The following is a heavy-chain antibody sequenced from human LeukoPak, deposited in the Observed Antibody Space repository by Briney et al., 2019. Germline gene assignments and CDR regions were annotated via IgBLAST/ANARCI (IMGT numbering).Heavy chain of an antibody. J-gene: IGHJ6*03. Sequence: GGFLSLSCPAAASTFTSYGMRWVRQAPGKGLEWVAFTRSYGSNKYYADSVKGRFTISRDISKSTLYLQMNSLRAEDTAVYYCAKRVRGTTDYYYYMDVWGKGTTVTVSS. D-gene: IGHD1-7*01. CDR3: AKRVRGTTDYYYYMDV. V-gene: IGHV3-30*02. CDR2: TRSYGSNK. CDR1: ASTFTSYG.